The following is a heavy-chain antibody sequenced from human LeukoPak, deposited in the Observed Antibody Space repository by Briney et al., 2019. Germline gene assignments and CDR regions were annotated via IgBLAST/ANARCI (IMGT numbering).Heavy chain of an antibody. J-gene: IGHJ5*02. CDR1: GFTFSSYC. CDR3: AKGYSYGSDWFDP. V-gene: IGHV3-23*01. D-gene: IGHD5-18*01. Sequence: GGSLRLSCAASGFTFSSYCMSWVRQAPGKGLELVSAISGSGGSTYYADSVKGRFTISRDNSENTLYLQINSLRAEDTAVYYCAKGYSYGSDWFDPWGQGTLVTVSS. CDR2: ISGSGGST.